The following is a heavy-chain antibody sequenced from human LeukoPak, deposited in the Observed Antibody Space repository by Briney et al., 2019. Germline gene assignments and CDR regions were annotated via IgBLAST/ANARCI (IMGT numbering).Heavy chain of an antibody. D-gene: IGHD6-6*01. Sequence: PGGSLRLSCAASGFTFSSYAMHWVRQAPGKGLEYVSAISSNGGSTYYANSVKGRFTISRDNSKNTLYLQMGSLRAEDMAVYYCARDRRIGLGARDYYYGMDVWGQGTTVTVSS. J-gene: IGHJ6*02. CDR2: ISSNGGST. CDR3: ARDRRIGLGARDYYYGMDV. V-gene: IGHV3-64*01. CDR1: GFTFSSYA.